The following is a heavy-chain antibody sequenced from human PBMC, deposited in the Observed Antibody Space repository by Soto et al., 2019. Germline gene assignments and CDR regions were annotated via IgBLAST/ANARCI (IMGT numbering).Heavy chain of an antibody. D-gene: IGHD3-16*01. V-gene: IGHV4-34*01. CDR2: INYRGTH. J-gene: IGHJ5*02. CDR3: TRGGGVRTSQMVWFDP. CDR1: GGSFSDYY. Sequence: SETLSLTCRVEGGSFSDYYWNWIRQSPERGLEWIGEINYRGTHNYNPSLRSRVTLSVDTSKNEFSLRLDSVTAADTAVYYCTRGGGVRTSQMVWFDPWGQGTVVTVSS.